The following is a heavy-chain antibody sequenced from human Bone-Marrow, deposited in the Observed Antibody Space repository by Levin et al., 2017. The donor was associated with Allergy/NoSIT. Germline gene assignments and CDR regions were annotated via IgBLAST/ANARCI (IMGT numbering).Heavy chain of an antibody. CDR3: AKLKDGSGSPLDY. CDR2: ISGSGGST. V-gene: IGHV3-23*01. J-gene: IGHJ4*02. CDR1: GFTFSSYA. Sequence: SGGSLRLSCAASGFTFSSYAMSWVRQAPGKGLEWVSAISGSGGSTYYADSVKGRFTISRDNSKNTLYLQMNSLRAEDTAVYYCAKLKDGSGSPLDYWGQGTLVTVSS. D-gene: IGHD3-10*01.